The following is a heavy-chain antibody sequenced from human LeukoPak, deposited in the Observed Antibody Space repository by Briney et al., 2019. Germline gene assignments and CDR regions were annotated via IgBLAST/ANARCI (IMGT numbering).Heavy chain of an antibody. D-gene: IGHD3-22*01. CDR3: ARAPELYYYDTSGYPRDYYYYYMDV. J-gene: IGHJ6*03. CDR2: ISAYNGNT. CDR1: GYTFTSYG. V-gene: IGHV1-18*01. Sequence: ASVKVSCKASGYTFTSYGISWVRQAPGQGLEWMGSISAYNGNTNYAQKLQGRVTMTTDTSTSTAYMELRSLRSDDTAVYYCARAPELYYYDTSGYPRDYYYYYMDVWGKGTTVTVSS.